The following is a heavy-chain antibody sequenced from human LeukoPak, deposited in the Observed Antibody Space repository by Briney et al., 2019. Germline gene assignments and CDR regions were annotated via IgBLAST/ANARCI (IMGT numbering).Heavy chain of an antibody. J-gene: IGHJ4*02. CDR3: ARVDYDFWSGYLMASDY. CDR1: GFTFSSYS. CDR2: ISSSSSYI. Sequence: GGSLRLSCAASGFTFSSYSMNWVRQAPGKGLEWVSSISSSSSYIYYADSVKGRFTISRDNAKNSLYLQMNSLRAEDTAVYYCARVDYDFWSGYLMASDYWGQGTLVTVSS. D-gene: IGHD3-3*01. V-gene: IGHV3-21*01.